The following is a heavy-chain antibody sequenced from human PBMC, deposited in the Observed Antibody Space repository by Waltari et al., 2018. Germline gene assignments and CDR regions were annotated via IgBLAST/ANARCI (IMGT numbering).Heavy chain of an antibody. CDR3: ARARYYDFWSGFDPIYYMDV. CDR2: IIPILGIA. Sequence: QVQLVQSGAEVKKPGSSVKVSCKASGGTFSSYAISWVRQAPGQGREWMGGIIPILGIANYAQKFQGRVTITADESTSTAYMELSSLRSEDTAVYYCARARYYDFWSGFDPIYYMDVWGKGTTVTVSS. CDR1: GGTFSSYA. J-gene: IGHJ6*03. V-gene: IGHV1-69*04. D-gene: IGHD3-3*01.